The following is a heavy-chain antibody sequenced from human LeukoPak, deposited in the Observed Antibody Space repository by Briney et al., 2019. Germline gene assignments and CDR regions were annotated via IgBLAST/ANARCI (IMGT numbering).Heavy chain of an antibody. J-gene: IGHJ4*02. V-gene: IGHV3-30*04. D-gene: IGHD6-19*01. CDR2: ISYDGSNK. CDR3: ARSVHQWLGGYYFDY. Sequence: GGSLRLSCAASGFTFSSYAMHWVRQAPGKGLEWVAVISYDGSNKYYADSVKGRFTISRDNSKNTLYLQMNSLRAEDTAVYYCARSVHQWLGGYYFDYWGQGTLVTVSS. CDR1: GFTFSSYA.